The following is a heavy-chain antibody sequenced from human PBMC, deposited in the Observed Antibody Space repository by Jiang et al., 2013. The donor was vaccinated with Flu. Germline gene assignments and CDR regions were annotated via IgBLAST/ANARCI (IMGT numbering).Heavy chain of an antibody. J-gene: IGHJ3*02. CDR1: VASINSGDYF. CDR2: IYYNKKT. Sequence: GPGLVKASQTLSLTCTVSVASINSGDYFWSWIRQPPGKGLEWIGYIYYNKKTYYSPSLRSRVVLSADTSKNQFSLTLNSVTAADTAVYYCAAATSVTMWAFDIWGPRDKGQRLF. V-gene: IGHV4-30-4*01. CDR3: AAATSVTMWAFDI. D-gene: IGHD3-10*02.